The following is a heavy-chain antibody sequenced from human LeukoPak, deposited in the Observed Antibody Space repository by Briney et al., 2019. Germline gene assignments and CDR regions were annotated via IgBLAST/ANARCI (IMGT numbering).Heavy chain of an antibody. Sequence: SETLSLTCTVSGGSISSGGYYWSWIRQLPGKGLDWTGYIYSSGTTYYNPSLKSRVTMSVDTSKNQFSLKLISVTAADTAVYYCARDVTGGSYFDYWGQGTLVTVSS. J-gene: IGHJ4*02. CDR1: GGSISSGGYY. V-gene: IGHV4-31*03. D-gene: IGHD1-26*01. CDR2: IYSSGTT. CDR3: ARDVTGGSYFDY.